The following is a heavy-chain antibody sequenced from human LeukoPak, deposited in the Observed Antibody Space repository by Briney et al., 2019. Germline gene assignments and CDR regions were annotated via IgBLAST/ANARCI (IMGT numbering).Heavy chain of an antibody. J-gene: IGHJ4*02. D-gene: IGHD6-6*01. CDR1: GGSISSSSYY. V-gene: IGHV4-39*07. Sequence: PSETLSLTCTVSGGSISSSSYYWGWIRQPPGKGLEWIGSIYYSGSTYYNPSLKSRVTLSIDRSKNQFSLKLNSVTAADTAVYYCARSNGSSSSWTLDYWGQGIQVTVSS. CDR3: ARSNGSSSSWTLDY. CDR2: IYYSGST.